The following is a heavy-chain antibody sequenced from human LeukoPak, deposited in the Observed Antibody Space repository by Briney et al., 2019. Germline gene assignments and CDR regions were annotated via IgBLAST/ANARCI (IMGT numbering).Heavy chain of an antibody. Sequence: GESLKISCKGSGYNFTTYWIGWVRQMPGKGLEWMGIIYPGDSDTRYSLSFQGQVTILADKSISTAYLQWSSLKASDTAMYYCALGYCTSSSCPTFDNWGQGTLVTVSS. CDR1: GYNFTTYW. J-gene: IGHJ4*02. CDR2: IYPGDSDT. CDR3: ALGYCTSSSCPTFDN. V-gene: IGHV5-51*01. D-gene: IGHD2-2*01.